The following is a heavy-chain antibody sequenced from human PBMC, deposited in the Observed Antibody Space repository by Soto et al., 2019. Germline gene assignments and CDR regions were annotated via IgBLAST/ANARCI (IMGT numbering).Heavy chain of an antibody. CDR3: ASFPHDSSGYYPDYYYYGMDV. CDR2: IDPSDSYT. D-gene: IGHD3-22*01. V-gene: IGHV5-10-1*01. Sequence: GASVKVSCKASGYTFSSYGISWVRQMPGQGLEWMGRIDPSDSYTNYSPSFQGHVTISADKSISTAYLQWSSPKASDTAMYYCASFPHDSSGYYPDYYYYGMDVWGQGTTVTVSS. J-gene: IGHJ6*02. CDR1: GYTFSSYG.